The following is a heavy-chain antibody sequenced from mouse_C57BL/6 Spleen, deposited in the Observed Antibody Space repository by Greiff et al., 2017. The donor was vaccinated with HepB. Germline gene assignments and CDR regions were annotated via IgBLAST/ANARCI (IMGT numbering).Heavy chain of an antibody. CDR2: INPNNGGT. V-gene: IGHV1-18*01. D-gene: IGHD1-1*01. Sequence: VQLQQSGPELVKPGASVKIPCKASGYTFTDYNMDWVKQSHGKSLEWIGDINPNNGGTIYNQKFKGKATLTVDKSSSTAYMELRSLTSEDTAVYYCARGITTVVATGYFDVWGTGTTVTVSS. J-gene: IGHJ1*03. CDR3: ARGITTVVATGYFDV. CDR1: GYTFTDYN.